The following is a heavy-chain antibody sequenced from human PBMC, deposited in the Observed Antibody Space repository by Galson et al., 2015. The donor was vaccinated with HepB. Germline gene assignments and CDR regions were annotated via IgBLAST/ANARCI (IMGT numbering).Heavy chain of an antibody. D-gene: IGHD2-15*01. CDR3: TLGSAAAY. Sequence: SLRLSCAGSGFPFGNYAMSWFRQAPGKGLEWLGYIKSKTFGGTTQYAASVRGRFTISRDDSASLAYLQMNNLRIEDTAMYYCTLGSAAAYWGQGTLVTVSS. V-gene: IGHV3-49*03. CDR2: IKSKTFGGTT. J-gene: IGHJ4*02. CDR1: GFPFGNYA.